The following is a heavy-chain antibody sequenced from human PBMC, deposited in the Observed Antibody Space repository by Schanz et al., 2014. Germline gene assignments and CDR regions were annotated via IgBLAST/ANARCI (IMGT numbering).Heavy chain of an antibody. Sequence: QVQLIQSGAEVKKPGASVKVSCTASGYTFTDYGVIWVRQAPGQGLEWMGWISTSNGNTNYIQKLQGRVTMTTDTSTSTAYMELRSLRSDDTALYYCTRGGYSYALSAFDIWGQGTMVTVSS. CDR3: TRGGYSYALSAFDI. CDR2: ISTSNGNT. D-gene: IGHD5-18*01. CDR1: GYTFTDYG. J-gene: IGHJ3*02. V-gene: IGHV1-18*01.